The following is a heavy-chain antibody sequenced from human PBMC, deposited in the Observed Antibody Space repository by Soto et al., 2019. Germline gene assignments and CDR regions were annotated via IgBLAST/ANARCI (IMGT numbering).Heavy chain of an antibody. Sequence: SVKVSCKASGGTFGSYAISWVRQAPGQGLEWMGGIIPIFGTANYAQKFQGRVTITADESTSTAYMELSSLRSEDTAVYYCARDLVYCDNFDYWGQGTLVTVSS. CDR1: GGTFGSYA. CDR2: IIPIFGTA. V-gene: IGHV1-69*13. J-gene: IGHJ4*02. CDR3: ARDLVYCDNFDY. D-gene: IGHD2-8*02.